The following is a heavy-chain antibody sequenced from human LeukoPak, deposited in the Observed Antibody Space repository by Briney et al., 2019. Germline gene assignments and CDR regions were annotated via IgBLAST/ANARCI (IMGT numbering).Heavy chain of an antibody. CDR3: AKVPRQHDNWFDP. J-gene: IGHJ5*02. Sequence: TGGSLRLSCAASGFTFDDYGMSWVRQAPGKGLEWVSGINWNGGSTGYADSVKGRFTISRDNAKNSLYLQMNSLRAEDTAIYYCAKVPRQHDNWFDPWGQGTLVTVSS. CDR2: INWNGGST. CDR1: GFTFDDYG. D-gene: IGHD3-9*01. V-gene: IGHV3-20*04.